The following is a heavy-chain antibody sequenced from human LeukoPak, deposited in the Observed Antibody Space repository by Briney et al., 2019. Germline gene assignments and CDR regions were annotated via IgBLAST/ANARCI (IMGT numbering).Heavy chain of an antibody. V-gene: IGHV1-46*01. CDR2: INPSGGST. D-gene: IGHD3-9*01. CDR3: ARAYYDILTGYYD. CDR1: GYTFTSYY. Sequence: ASVKVSCKASGYTFTSYYMHWVRQAPGQGLEWMGIINPSGGSTSSAQKFQGRVTMTRDTSTSTVYMELSSLRSEDTAVYYCARAYYDILTGYYDWGQGTLVTVSS. J-gene: IGHJ4*02.